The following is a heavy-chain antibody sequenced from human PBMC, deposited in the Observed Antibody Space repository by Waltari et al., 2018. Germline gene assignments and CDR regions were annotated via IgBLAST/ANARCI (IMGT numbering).Heavy chain of an antibody. V-gene: IGHV4-39*01. CDR2: IYYSGRT. D-gene: IGHD3-10*01. J-gene: IGHJ4*02. CDR1: GGSISSSSYY. CDR3: ARRAWLGTDY. Sequence: QLQLQESGPGLVKPSETLSLACTVSGGSISSSSYYWGWIRQPPGKGLEWIGSIYYSGRTYYNPSLKSRVTISVDTSKNQFSLKLSSVTAADTAVYYCARRAWLGTDYWGQGTLVTVSS.